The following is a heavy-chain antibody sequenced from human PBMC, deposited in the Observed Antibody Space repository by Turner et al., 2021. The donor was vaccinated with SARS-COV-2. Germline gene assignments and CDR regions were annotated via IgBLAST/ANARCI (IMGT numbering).Heavy chain of an antibody. D-gene: IGHD6-13*01. CDR3: AKDRGGSSWDLVP. CDR2: ITSSGDAT. J-gene: IGHJ5*02. CDR1: RFTFSNYA. Sequence: VQLLESGGGVVPPGGSLRLSCAASRFTFSNYAMTWVRQAPGKGLEWVSTITSSGDATYYADSVKGRITISRDNSKNTLFLQMNSLRAEDTAVYYCAKDRGGSSWDLVPWGQGTLVTVSS. V-gene: IGHV3-23*01.